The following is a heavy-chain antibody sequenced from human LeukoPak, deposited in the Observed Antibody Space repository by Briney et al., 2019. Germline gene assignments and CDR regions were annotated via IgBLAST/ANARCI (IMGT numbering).Heavy chain of an antibody. CDR2: ISGSGGST. CDR1: GFTFSSYA. CDR3: AKVLTRYCSSTSCYTGCDY. D-gene: IGHD2-2*02. V-gene: IGHV3-23*01. Sequence: GGSLRLSCAASGFTFSSYAMSWVRQAPGKGLEWVSDISGSGGSTYYADSVKGRFTISRDNSKNTLYLQMNSLRAEDTAVYYCAKVLTRYCSSTSCYTGCDYWGQGTLVTVSS. J-gene: IGHJ4*02.